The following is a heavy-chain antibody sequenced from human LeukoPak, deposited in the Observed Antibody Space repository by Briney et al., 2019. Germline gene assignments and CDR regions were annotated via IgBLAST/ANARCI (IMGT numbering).Heavy chain of an antibody. CDR1: GGTFSSYA. CDR2: IIPIFGTA. CDR3: ARMRGGSFYHYYGMDV. V-gene: IGHV1-69*13. J-gene: IGHJ6*02. D-gene: IGHD1-26*01. Sequence: SVKVSCKASGGTFSSYAISWVRQAPGQGLEWMGGIIPIFGTANYAQKFQGRVTITADESTSTAYMELRSLRSEDTAVYYCARMRGGSFYHYYGMDVWGQGTTVTVSS.